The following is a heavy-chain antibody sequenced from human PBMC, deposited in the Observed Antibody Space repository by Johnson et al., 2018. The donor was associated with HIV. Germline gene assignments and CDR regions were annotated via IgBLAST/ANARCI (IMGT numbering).Heavy chain of an antibody. CDR3: ARDISPLSGRDAFDI. CDR2: LNSDGSSP. D-gene: IGHD2-21*01. Sequence: VQLVESGGGLAQPGGSLRLSCAASGFTFSSYWMHWVRQAPGKGLVWVSRLNSDGSSPTYADSVKGRFTISRDNAKNTLSLQMNSRIAEDTAVYYCARDISPLSGRDAFDIWGQGTMVTVSS. V-gene: IGHV3-74*01. J-gene: IGHJ3*02. CDR1: GFTFSSYW.